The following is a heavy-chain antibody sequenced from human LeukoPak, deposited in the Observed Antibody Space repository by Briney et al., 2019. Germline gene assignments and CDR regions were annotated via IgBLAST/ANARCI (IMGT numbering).Heavy chain of an antibody. CDR1: GGSISSSSYY. D-gene: IGHD3-22*01. Sequence: PSETLSLTCTVSGGSISSSSYYWGWIRQPPGKGLEWFGSIYYSGTTYYNPSLKSRVTISVDTSKNQFSLKLSSVTAADTAVYFCARHSSGYYYGFDYWGQGTLVTVSS. J-gene: IGHJ4*02. CDR2: IYYSGTT. V-gene: IGHV4-39*01. CDR3: ARHSSGYYYGFDY.